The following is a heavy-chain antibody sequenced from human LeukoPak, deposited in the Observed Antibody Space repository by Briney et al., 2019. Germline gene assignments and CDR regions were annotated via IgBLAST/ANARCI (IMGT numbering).Heavy chain of an antibody. CDR3: ARHYSHLRYYGSGSYYQGYYFDY. D-gene: IGHD3-10*01. V-gene: IGHV4-34*01. CDR1: GGSFSGYY. CDR2: INHSGST. Sequence: SETLSLTCAVYGGSFSGYYWSWIRQPPGKGLEWIGEINHSGSTNYNPSLKSRVTISVDTSKNQFSLKPSSVTAADTAVYYCARHYSHLRYYGSGSYYQGYYFDYWGQGTLVTVSS. J-gene: IGHJ4*02.